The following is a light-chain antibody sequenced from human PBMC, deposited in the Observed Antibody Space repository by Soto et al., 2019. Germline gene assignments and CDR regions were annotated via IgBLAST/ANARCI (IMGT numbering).Light chain of an antibody. Sequence: DIQMTQSPSSLSASVGDRVTITCRASQSISSYGNWYQQKPGKAPKLLIYAASSLQSGVPSRFSGSGSGTDFTLTISSLQPEDFATYYCQQSYSTPPTFGQGTRLEIK. CDR3: QQSYSTPPT. CDR1: QSISSY. V-gene: IGKV1-39*01. J-gene: IGKJ5*01. CDR2: AAS.